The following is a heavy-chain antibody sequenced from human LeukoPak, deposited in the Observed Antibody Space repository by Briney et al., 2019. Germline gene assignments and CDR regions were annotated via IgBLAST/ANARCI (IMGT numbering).Heavy chain of an antibody. CDR1: GFTFSTYS. V-gene: IGHV3-21*01. CDR3: ARDYYGSGSYSWFDP. D-gene: IGHD3-10*01. Sequence: GGSLRLSCAASGFTFSTYSMNWVRQAPGKGLEWVSSITSTSSYIFYAHSVRGRFTISRDNARNSLYLQMNSLRAEDTGVYYCARDYYGSGSYSWFDPWGQGTLVTVSS. J-gene: IGHJ5*02. CDR2: ITSTSSYI.